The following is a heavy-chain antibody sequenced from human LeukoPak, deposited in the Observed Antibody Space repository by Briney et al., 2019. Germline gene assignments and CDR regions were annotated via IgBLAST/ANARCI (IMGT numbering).Heavy chain of an antibody. D-gene: IGHD3-22*01. CDR2: IYSGGST. CDR3: ARDLGYDSSGSFDI. J-gene: IGHJ3*02. V-gene: IGHV3-53*01. CDR1: GFTFSSYA. Sequence: PGGSLRLSCAASGFTFSSYAMSWVRQAPGKGLEWVSVIYSGGSTYYADSVKGRFTISRDNSKNTLYLQMNSLRAEDTAVYYCARDLGYDSSGSFDIWGQGTMVTVSS.